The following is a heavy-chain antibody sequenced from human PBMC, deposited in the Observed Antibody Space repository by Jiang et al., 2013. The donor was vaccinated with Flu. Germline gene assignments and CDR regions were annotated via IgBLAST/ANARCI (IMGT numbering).Heavy chain of an antibody. V-gene: IGHV3-11*01. CDR1: FSDYY. Sequence: FSDYYMSWIRQASREGAGWVSYISSSGSTIYYADSVKGRFTISRDNAKNSLYLQMNSLRAEDTAVYYCARDSAVPAAIPYYYYYYMDVWGKGTTVTVSS. J-gene: IGHJ6*03. CDR3: ARDSAVPAAIPYYYYYYMDV. CDR2: ISSSGSTI. D-gene: IGHD2-2*01.